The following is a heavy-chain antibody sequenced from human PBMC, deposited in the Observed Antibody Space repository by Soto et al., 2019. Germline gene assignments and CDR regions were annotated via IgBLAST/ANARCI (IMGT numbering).Heavy chain of an antibody. D-gene: IGHD6-19*01. CDR1: GGSISSSSYY. CDR2: IYYSGST. J-gene: IGHJ5*02. CDR3: AREQWLVRWFDP. Sequence: SETLSLTCTVSGGSISSSSYYWGWIRQPPGKGLEWIGSIYYSGSTYYNPSLKSRVTISVDTSKNQFSLKLSSVTAADTAVYYGAREQWLVRWFDPWGQGTLVTVSS. V-gene: IGHV4-39*07.